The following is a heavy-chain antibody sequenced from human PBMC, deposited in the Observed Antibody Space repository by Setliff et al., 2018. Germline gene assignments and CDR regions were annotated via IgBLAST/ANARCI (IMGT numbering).Heavy chain of an antibody. V-gene: IGHV4-39*02. CDR1: GGSISSSNPY. J-gene: IGHJ5*02. Sequence: SETLSLTCTVSGGSISSSNPYWGWIRQPPGMGLEWIGTIYSNGNTYYNSTLRSRLTISVDTSKNQFFLKLSSVTAADTAVYYCARGGLSFDKDNWFGPWGQGTLVTVSS. CDR2: IYSNGNT. CDR3: ARGGLSFDKDNWFGP. D-gene: IGHD3-9*01.